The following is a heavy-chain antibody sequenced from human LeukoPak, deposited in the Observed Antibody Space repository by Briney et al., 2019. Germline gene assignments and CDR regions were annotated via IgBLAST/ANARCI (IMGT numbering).Heavy chain of an antibody. D-gene: IGHD5/OR15-5a*01. CDR3: AKSGVRVYHLYYFDY. J-gene: IGHJ4*02. Sequence: QAGGSLRLSCAASGFTFSSYAMSWVRQAPGKGLEWVSAISGSGGSTYYADSVKGRFTISRDNSKNTLYLQMNSLRAEDTAVYYCAKSGVRVYHLYYFDYWGQGTLVTVSS. CDR1: GFTFSSYA. V-gene: IGHV3-23*01. CDR2: ISGSGGST.